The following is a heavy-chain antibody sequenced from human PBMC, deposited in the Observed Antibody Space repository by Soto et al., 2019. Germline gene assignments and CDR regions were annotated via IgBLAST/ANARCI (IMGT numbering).Heavy chain of an antibody. J-gene: IGHJ4*02. CDR3: AKPPDYNWNDY. D-gene: IGHD1-20*01. V-gene: IGHV3-20*04. CDR1: GFTFDDYG. CDR2: INWNGGSK. Sequence: GGSLRLSCAASGFTFDDYGRSWVRQAPGKGLEWVAGINWNGGSKGYADSVKGRFTISRDNSKDTLYLQMNNLRAEDTAVYYCAKPPDYNWNDYWGQGTLVTVSS.